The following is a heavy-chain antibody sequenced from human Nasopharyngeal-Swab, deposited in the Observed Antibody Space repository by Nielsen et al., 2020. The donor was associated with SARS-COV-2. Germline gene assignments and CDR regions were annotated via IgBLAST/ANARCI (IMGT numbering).Heavy chain of an antibody. CDR2: ISNSGDIT. Sequence: WIRQPPGKGLAWVSSISNSGDITYCADSVKGRFTASRDNSKNTLYLQMHSLRAEDTAIYYCARFVTTVTTETFDYWGQGTLVTVSS. J-gene: IGHJ4*02. V-gene: IGHV3-23*01. CDR3: ARFVTTVTTETFDY. D-gene: IGHD4-17*01.